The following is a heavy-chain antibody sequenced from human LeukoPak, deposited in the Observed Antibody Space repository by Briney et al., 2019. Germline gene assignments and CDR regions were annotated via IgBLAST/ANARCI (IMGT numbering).Heavy chain of an antibody. CDR2: ISSSSSYI. Sequence: PGGSLRLSCAASGFTFSSYEMNWVRQAPGKGLEWVSSISSSSSYIYYADSVKGRFTISRDNAKNSLYLQMNSLRAEDTAVYYCAKESGYYHGWYFDLWGRGTLVTVSS. J-gene: IGHJ2*01. D-gene: IGHD3-22*01. V-gene: IGHV3-21*01. CDR1: GFTFSSYE. CDR3: AKESGYYHGWYFDL.